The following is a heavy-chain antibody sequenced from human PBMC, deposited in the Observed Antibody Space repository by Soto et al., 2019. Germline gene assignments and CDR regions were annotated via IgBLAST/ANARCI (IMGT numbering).Heavy chain of an antibody. J-gene: IGHJ2*01. V-gene: IGHV1-2*02. D-gene: IGHD5-18*01. CDR3: ARAEVQVWLRSWYFDL. CDR2: INPKSGGT. Sequence: GASVEVSCKASGYTFTGYYMHWVRQAPGQGLEWMGWINPKSGGTNYAQKFQGRVTMTRDTSISTAYMELSRLRSDDTAVYYCARAEVQVWLRSWYFDLWGRGTLVTVSS. CDR1: GYTFTGYY.